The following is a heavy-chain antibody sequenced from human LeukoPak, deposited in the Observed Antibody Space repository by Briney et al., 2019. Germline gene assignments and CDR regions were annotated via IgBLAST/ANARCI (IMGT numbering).Heavy chain of an antibody. CDR3: ARSPRHNWNDVSVFDI. Sequence: GGSLRLSCAASGFTFSSYWMSWVRQAPGKGLEWVANIKQDGSEKYYVDSVKGRFTISRDNAKNSLYLQMNSLRAEDTAVYYCARSPRHNWNDVSVFDIWGQGTMVTVSS. V-gene: IGHV3-7*01. CDR2: IKQDGSEK. J-gene: IGHJ3*02. D-gene: IGHD1-1*01. CDR1: GFTFSSYW.